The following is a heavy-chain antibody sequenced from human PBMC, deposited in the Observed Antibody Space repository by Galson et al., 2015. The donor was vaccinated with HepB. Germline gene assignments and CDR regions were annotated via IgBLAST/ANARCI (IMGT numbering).Heavy chain of an antibody. V-gene: IGHV3-23*01. CDR3: AKDHPRYDFWSGSTGKPSSSGSPIKNDY. CDR1: GFTFSSYA. J-gene: IGHJ4*02. D-gene: IGHD3-3*01. Sequence: SLRLSCAASGFTFSSYAMSWVRQAPGKGLEWVSAISGSGGSTYYADSVKGRFTISRDNSKNTLYLQMNSLRAEDTAVYYCAKDHPRYDFWSGSTGKPSSSGSPIKNDYWGQGTLVTVSP. CDR2: ISGSGGST.